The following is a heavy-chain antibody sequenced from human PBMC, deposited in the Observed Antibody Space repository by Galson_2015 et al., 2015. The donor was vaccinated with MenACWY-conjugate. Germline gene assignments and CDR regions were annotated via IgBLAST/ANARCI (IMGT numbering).Heavy chain of an antibody. CDR3: ARDPPTAAGY. V-gene: IGHV3-23*01. J-gene: IGHJ4*02. CDR1: GSTYSNDA. CDR2: ISGSGGTT. Sequence: SLRLSCAASGSTYSNDAMSWVRQAPGKGLEWVSGISGSGGTTYYADSVKGRFTISRDNSKNTLYLHMNSLRAEDTAVYYCARDPPTAAGYWGQGTLVTVSS. D-gene: IGHD6-13*01.